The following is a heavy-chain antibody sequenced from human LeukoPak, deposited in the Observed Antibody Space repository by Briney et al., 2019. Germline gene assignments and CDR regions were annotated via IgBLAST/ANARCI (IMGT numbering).Heavy chain of an antibody. CDR1: GYTFTGYY. CDR3: ARPSIAAAVLPFAY. D-gene: IGHD6-13*01. V-gene: IGHV1-2*02. J-gene: IGHJ4*02. Sequence: GASVKVSCKASGYTFTGYYMHWVRQAPGQGLEWMGWINPNSGGTNYAQKFQGRVTMTRDTSISTAYMELSRLRSDDTAVYYCARPSIAAAVLPFAYWGQGTLVTVSS. CDR2: INPNSGGT.